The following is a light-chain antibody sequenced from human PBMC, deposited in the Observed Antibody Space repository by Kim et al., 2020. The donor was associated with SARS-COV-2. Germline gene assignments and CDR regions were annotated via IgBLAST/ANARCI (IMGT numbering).Light chain of an antibody. V-gene: IGKV1-9*01. CDR3: EDLDGYPIT. J-gene: IGKJ5*01. Sequence: IQLTQSPSSLSASVGDRVTITCRASQDINSYLAWYQQKPGKAPNILIYGASTLQNGVPSRFSGGGSGTDFTLTISSLQPEDFATFYSEDLDGYPITFGQRKRGEI. CDR2: GAS. CDR1: QDINSY.